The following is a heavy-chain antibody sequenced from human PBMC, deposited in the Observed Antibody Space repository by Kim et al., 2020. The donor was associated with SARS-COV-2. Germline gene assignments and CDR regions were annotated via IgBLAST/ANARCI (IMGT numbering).Heavy chain of an antibody. CDR2: IYYSGST. J-gene: IGHJ3*02. Sequence: SETLSLTCTVSGGSISSSSYYWGWIRQPPGKGLEWIGSIYYSGSTYYNPSLKSRVTISVDTSKNQFSLKLSSVTAADTAVYYCARHQSSGWYWGYAFDIWGQGAIVTVSS. CDR3: ARHQSSGWYWGYAFDI. D-gene: IGHD6-19*01. CDR1: GGSISSSSYY. V-gene: IGHV4-39*01.